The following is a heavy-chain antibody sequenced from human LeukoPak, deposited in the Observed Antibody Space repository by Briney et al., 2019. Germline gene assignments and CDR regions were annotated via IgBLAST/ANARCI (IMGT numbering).Heavy chain of an antibody. D-gene: IGHD1-14*01. Sequence: PGGSLRLPCAASGFTFSSYAMRWVRQAPGKGLEWVSAISGSGGSTYYADSVKGRFTISRDNSKNTLYLQMNSLRAEDTAVYYCAKGIRPEAYLDYWGQGTLVTVSS. CDR2: ISGSGGST. J-gene: IGHJ4*02. CDR1: GFTFSSYA. CDR3: AKGIRPEAYLDY. V-gene: IGHV3-23*01.